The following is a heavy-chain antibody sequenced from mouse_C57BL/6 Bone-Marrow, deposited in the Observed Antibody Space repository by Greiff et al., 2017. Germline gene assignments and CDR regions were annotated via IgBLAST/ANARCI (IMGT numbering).Heavy chain of an antibody. CDR2: ISSGGDYI. J-gene: IGHJ4*01. CDR1: GFTFSSYA. V-gene: IGHV5-9-1*02. D-gene: IGHD2-3*01. Sequence: EVMLVESGEGLVKPGGSLKLSCAASGFTFSSYAMSWVRQTPEKRLEWVAYISSGGDYIYYADTVKGRFTISRDNARNTLYLQMSSLKSEDTAMYYCTRDGDGYPLAMDYWGQGTSVTVSS. CDR3: TRDGDGYPLAMDY.